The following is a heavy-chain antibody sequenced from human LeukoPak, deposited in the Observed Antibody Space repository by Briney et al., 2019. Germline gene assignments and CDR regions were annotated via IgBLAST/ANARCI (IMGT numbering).Heavy chain of an antibody. CDR2: MNPNSGNT. D-gene: IGHD1-20*01. CDR1: GYTFTSYD. V-gene: IGHV1-8*01. Sequence: ASVKVSCKASGYTFTSYDINWVRQATGQGLEWMGWMNPNSGNTGYAQKFQGRVTMTRNTSISTAYMELSSLRSEDTAVYYCARSQLNPLAYSLDNWNDAGGDYWGQGTLVTVSS. J-gene: IGHJ4*02. CDR3: ARSQLNPLAYSLDNWNDAGGDY.